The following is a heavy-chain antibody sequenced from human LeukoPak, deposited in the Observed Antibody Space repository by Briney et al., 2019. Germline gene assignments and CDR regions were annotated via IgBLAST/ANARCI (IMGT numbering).Heavy chain of an antibody. D-gene: IGHD3-22*01. J-gene: IGHJ4*02. V-gene: IGHV3-66*02. CDR2: IYSGGST. CDR3: AREVYYDSSGYYTY. Sequence: GGSLRLSCAASGFTVSSNYMGWVRQAPGKGLEWVSVIYSGGSTYYADSVKGRFTISRDNSKNTLYLQMNSLRAEDTAVYYCAREVYYDSSGYYTYWGQGTLVTVSS. CDR1: GFTVSSNY.